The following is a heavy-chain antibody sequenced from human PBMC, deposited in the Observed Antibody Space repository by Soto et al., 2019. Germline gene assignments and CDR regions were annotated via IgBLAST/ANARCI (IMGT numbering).Heavy chain of an antibody. V-gene: IGHV3-7*05. D-gene: IGHD6-19*01. CDR2: IKEDGSRS. CDR3: ARAYEASSGWKFDY. Sequence: XGSLRLSCAASGFTFSNFWMTWVRQAPGKGLEWVANIKEDGSRSYYVDSAKGRFTISRDNAENSLFLQLNSLRADDTAVYYCARAYEASSGWKFDYWGQGILVTVPS. CDR1: GFTFSNFW. J-gene: IGHJ4*02.